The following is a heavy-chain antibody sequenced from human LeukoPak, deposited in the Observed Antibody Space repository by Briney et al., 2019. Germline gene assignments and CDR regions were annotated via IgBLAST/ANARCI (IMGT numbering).Heavy chain of an antibody. D-gene: IGHD3-16*02. CDR2: ISSSSSYI. J-gene: IGHJ3*02. V-gene: IGHV3-21*01. Sequence: GGSLRLSCAASGFTFSSYSMNWVRQAPGKGLEWVSSISSSSSYIYYADSVKGRFTISRDNAKNSLYLQMNSLRAEDTAVYYCAVTPPGELSHAFDIWGQGTMVTVSS. CDR3: AVTPPGELSHAFDI. CDR1: GFTFSSYS.